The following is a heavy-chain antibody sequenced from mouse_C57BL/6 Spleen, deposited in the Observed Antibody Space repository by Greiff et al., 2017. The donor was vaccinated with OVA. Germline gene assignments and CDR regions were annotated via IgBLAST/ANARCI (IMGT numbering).Heavy chain of an antibody. V-gene: IGHV1-81*01. D-gene: IGHD3-2*02. CDR3: ASEGGSSGPFAY. CDR2: IYPRSGNT. J-gene: IGHJ3*01. CDR1: GYTFTSYG. Sequence: QVQLQQSGAELARPGASVKLSCKASGYTFTSYGISWVKQRTGQGLEWIGEIYPRSGNTYYNEKFKGKATLTADKSSSTAYMELRSLTSEDSAVYFCASEGGSSGPFAYWGQGTLVTVSA.